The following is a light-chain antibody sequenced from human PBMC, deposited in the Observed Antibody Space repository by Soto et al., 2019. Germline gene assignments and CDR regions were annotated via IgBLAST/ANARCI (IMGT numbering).Light chain of an antibody. J-gene: IGKJ1*01. CDR2: LGS. V-gene: IGKV2-28*01. CDR3: MQARPART. Sequence: DIVMTQSPLSLPVTPGEPASISCRSSQSLLHSNGHYYLDWYLQKPVQSPQLLIYLGSNRATGVPARFSGSGSGTDFTLKISRVEAEDVGVYYCMQARPARTVGQATKVESK. CDR1: QSLLHSNGHYY.